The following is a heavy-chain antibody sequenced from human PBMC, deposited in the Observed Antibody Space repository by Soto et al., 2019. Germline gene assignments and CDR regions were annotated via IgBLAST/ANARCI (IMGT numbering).Heavy chain of an antibody. Sequence: QVQLQESGPGLVKPSQTLSLTCSVSGGSISSGSYYWSWIRQPPGKGLEWIGYVYKSGTAYYNPSLMSRLTISIDTSTNHFSLKVTSVTAADTAIYYCARDGGGESGSALRYSDLWGRGTLVTVSS. CDR1: GGSISSGSYY. D-gene: IGHD3-16*01. V-gene: IGHV4-31*03. J-gene: IGHJ2*01. CDR2: VYKSGTA. CDR3: ARDGGGESGSALRYSDL.